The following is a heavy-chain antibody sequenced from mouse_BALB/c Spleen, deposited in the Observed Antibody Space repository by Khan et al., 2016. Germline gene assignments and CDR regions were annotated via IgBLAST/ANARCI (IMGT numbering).Heavy chain of an antibody. Sequence: VQLQQSGPDLVKPGASVNISCKASGYSFTGYYMHWVKESHGKSLEWIGRVNPNNGGTSYNQKFKGKAIFTVDKSSSIAYMELRSLTSEDSAVYYCASMGGHYGGWGQGTTLTVSS. D-gene: IGHD1-1*01. V-gene: IGHV1-26*01. J-gene: IGHJ2*01. CDR3: ASMGGHYGG. CDR2: VNPNNGGT. CDR1: GYSFTGYY.